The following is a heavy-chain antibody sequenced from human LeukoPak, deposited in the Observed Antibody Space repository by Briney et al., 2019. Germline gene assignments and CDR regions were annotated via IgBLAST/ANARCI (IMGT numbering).Heavy chain of an antibody. CDR1: GYTFTGYY. V-gene: IGHV1-2*02. J-gene: IGHJ6*03. CDR2: INPNSGGT. Sequence: PRASVKVSCKASGYTFTGYYMHWVRQAPGRGLEWMGWINPNSGGTNYAQKFQGRVTMTRDTSISTAYMELSRLRSDDTAVYYCASYVGYSPSYYYYMDVWGKGTTVTVSS. D-gene: IGHD6-13*01. CDR3: ASYVGYSPSYYYYMDV.